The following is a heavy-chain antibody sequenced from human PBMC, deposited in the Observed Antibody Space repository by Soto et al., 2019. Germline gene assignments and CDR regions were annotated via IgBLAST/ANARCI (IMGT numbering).Heavy chain of an antibody. V-gene: IGHV1-46*01. J-gene: IGHJ6*02. CDR3: ARDLPPCSGGSCYSSYYYGMDV. D-gene: IGHD2-15*01. CDR1: GYTFTSYY. Sequence: ASVKVSCKASGYTFTSYYMHWVRQAPGQGLEWMGIINPSGGSTSYAQKFQGRVTMTRDTSTSTVYMELSSLRSEDTAVYYCARDLPPCSGGSCYSSYYYGMDVWGQGTTVTVSS. CDR2: INPSGGST.